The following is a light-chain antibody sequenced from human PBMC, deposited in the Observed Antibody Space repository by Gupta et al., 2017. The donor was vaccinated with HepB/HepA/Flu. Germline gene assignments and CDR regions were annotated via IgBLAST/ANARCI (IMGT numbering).Light chain of an antibody. CDR2: TTN. CDR1: TGAVTSAYY. CDR3: LLYYGGVWV. V-gene: IGLV7-43*01. J-gene: IGLJ3*02. Sequence: QPVVPQEPSLTVSPGGTVTTTCASSTGAVTSAYYPNWFQQKPGQAPRPLIYTTNNNHSWTPARFSGSRLGGKAALKLSGVQTEDEADYYCLLYYGGVWVFGGGTKLTVL.